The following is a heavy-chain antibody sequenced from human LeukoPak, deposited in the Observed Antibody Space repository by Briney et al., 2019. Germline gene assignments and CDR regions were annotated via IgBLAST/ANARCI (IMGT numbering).Heavy chain of an antibody. V-gene: IGHV4-59*01. Sequence: PSETLSLTCTVSGGSISSYYWSWIRQPPGKGLEWMGYIYYSGSTNYNPSLKSRVTISVDTSKNQFSLKLSSVTAADTAVYYCARDPRYCSGGSCYLGAFDYWGQGTLVTVSS. CDR2: IYYSGST. CDR3: ARDPRYCSGGSCYLGAFDY. D-gene: IGHD2-15*01. J-gene: IGHJ4*02. CDR1: GGSISSYY.